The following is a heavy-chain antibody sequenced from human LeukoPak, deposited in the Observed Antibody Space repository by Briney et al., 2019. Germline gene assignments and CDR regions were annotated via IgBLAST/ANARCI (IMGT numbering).Heavy chain of an antibody. CDR3: TRGRSFVQH. Sequence: GGSLRLSCTVSGFTFGDYDMSWVRQAPGKGLEWEGFIRSKTYGGTTQYAASVKGRFTISRDDSKSIAYLQMNSLKTEDTAVYYCTRGRSFVQHWGQGTLVTVSS. J-gene: IGHJ1*01. CDR2: IRSKTYGGTT. CDR1: GFTFGDYD. D-gene: IGHD3-10*01. V-gene: IGHV3-49*04.